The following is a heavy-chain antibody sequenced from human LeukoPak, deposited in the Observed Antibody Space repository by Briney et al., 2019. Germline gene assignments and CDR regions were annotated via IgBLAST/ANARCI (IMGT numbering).Heavy chain of an antibody. CDR1: GGSFSGYY. CDR3: ARLTGYSSESWSDP. CDR2: IYYSGST. Sequence: PSETLSLTCAVYGGSFSGYYWSWIRQPPGKGLEWIGYIYYSGSTNYNPSLKSRVTISVDTSKNQFSLKLSSVTAADTAVYYCARLTGYSSESWSDPWGQGTLVTVSS. J-gene: IGHJ5*02. D-gene: IGHD3-9*01. V-gene: IGHV4-59*01.